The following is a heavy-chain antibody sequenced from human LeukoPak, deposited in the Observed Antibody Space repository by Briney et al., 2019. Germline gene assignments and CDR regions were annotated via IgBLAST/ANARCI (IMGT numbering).Heavy chain of an antibody. Sequence: GGSLRLSCAASGFTFSDYYMSWIRQAPGKGLVWVSRINSVGSSTTYADSVKGRFTISRDNAKNTLYLQMNSLRAEDTAVYYCARDFDRYYFDSWGQGTLVTVSS. V-gene: IGHV3-74*01. CDR1: GFTFSDYY. CDR3: ARDFDRYYFDS. CDR2: INSVGSST. J-gene: IGHJ4*02. D-gene: IGHD3-9*01.